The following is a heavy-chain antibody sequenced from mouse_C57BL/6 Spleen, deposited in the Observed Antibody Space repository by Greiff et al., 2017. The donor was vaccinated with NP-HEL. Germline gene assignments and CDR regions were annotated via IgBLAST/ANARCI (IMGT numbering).Heavy chain of an antibody. V-gene: IGHV1-20*01. CDR1: GYSFTGYF. CDR3: ARETVDYAMDY. D-gene: IGHD1-1*01. J-gene: IGHJ4*01. CDR2: INPYNGDT. Sequence: EVKLVESGPELVKPGDSVKISCKASGYSFTGYFMNWVMQSHGKSLEWIGRINPYNGDTFYNQKFKGKATLTVDKSSSTAYMELRSLTSEDSAVYYCARETVDYAMDYWGQGTSVTVSS.